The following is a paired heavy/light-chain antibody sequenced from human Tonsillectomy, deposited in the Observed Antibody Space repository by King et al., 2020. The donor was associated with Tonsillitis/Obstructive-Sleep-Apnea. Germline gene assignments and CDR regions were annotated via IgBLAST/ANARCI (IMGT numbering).Heavy chain of an antibody. CDR2: IYYSGRT. CDR1: GDSINSGGHY. V-gene: IGHV4-31*03. Sequence: QVQLQESGPGLVKPSQTLSLTCTVSGDSINSGGHYWSWIRQHPGKGLEWIGYIYYSGRTSYNPSLKSRVTISVDTSNNQLSLRLSSVTAADTAVYYCARLYYGDYVLLHSYMDVWGKGTTVTVSS. D-gene: IGHD4-17*01. CDR3: ARLYYGDYVLLHSYMDV. J-gene: IGHJ6*03.
Light chain of an antibody. CDR3: GTWDSSLSALI. CDR1: SSNIGNNY. V-gene: IGLV1-51*01. J-gene: IGLJ2*01. CDR2: DNN. Sequence: QSVLTQPPSVSAAPGQKVTISCSGSSSNIGNNYVSWYQQLPGTAPKLLIYDNNKRPSGIPDRFSGSKSGTSATLGITGLQTGDEADYYCGTWDSSLSALIFGGGTKLTVL.